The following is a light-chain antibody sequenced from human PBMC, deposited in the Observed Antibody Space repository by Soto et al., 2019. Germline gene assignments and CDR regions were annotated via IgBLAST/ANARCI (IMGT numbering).Light chain of an antibody. CDR2: DAS. Sequence: EIVLTQSPGTLSLSPGDRATLSCRASQTIASVSLAWYQQKPGQAPRLLIYDASSRDADIPDRFSGRGSGTDFTLTISRLEHGDRAVYFCHQYRNSPLTFGGGTKVEIK. CDR3: HQYRNSPLT. J-gene: IGKJ4*01. CDR1: QTIASVS. V-gene: IGKV3-20*01.